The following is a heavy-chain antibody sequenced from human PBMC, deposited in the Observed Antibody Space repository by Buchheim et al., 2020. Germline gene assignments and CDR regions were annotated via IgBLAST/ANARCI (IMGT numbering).Heavy chain of an antibody. Sequence: EVQLVESGGGLVEPGGSLRLSCAASGFTFSNYEMHWVRQVIGKGLEWVSTIGVGGDTYYPGSAKGRFTISRENAKNSLYLQMNSLRAGDTAVYYCSRGAGELELRTMDVWGQGTT. D-gene: IGHD1-7*01. CDR3: SRGAGELELRTMDV. CDR2: IGVGGDT. J-gene: IGHJ6*02. V-gene: IGHV3-13*04. CDR1: GFTFSNYE.